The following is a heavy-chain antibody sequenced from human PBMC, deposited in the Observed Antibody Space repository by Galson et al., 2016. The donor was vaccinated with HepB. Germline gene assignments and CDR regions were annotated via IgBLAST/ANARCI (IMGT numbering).Heavy chain of an antibody. D-gene: IGHD4-11*01. CDR3: AGDTVTRGTFDF. Sequence: SLSLSCAASGFTVITYSMHWVRQAPGKGLQWVAVISYDGSHKYYADSVKGRLTVSSDNSKNTLYLQLNSRRAEDTARYYCAGDTVTRGTFDFWGQGTLVTGSS. CDR1: GFTVITYS. V-gene: IGHV3-30*04. J-gene: IGHJ4*02. CDR2: ISYDGSHK.